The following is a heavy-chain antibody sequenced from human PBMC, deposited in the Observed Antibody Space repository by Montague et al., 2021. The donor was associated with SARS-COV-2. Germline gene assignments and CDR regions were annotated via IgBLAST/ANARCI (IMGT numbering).Heavy chain of an antibody. D-gene: IGHD1-26*01. CDR2: IDWDDDK. CDR3: ARIWGTTRGDAFDI. Sequence: ALVKPTQTLTLTCTFSGFSLSTSGMCVSWIRQPPGKALEWLALIDWDDDKYYSTSLKTRLTISKDTSKNQVVLTMTNMGPVDTATYYCARIWGTTRGDAFDIWGQGTMVTVSS. CDR1: GFSLSTSGMC. V-gene: IGHV2-70*01. J-gene: IGHJ3*02.